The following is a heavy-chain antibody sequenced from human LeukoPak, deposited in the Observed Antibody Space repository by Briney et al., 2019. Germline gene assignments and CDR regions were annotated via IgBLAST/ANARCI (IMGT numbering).Heavy chain of an antibody. D-gene: IGHD3-16*01. Sequence: GGSLRLSCAASGLSFSSFAMSWVRQAPARGLEWLSSMKGTGETFYADSVRGRFTLSRDDSRNTVYLQLNNLRVEDTAVYYCARASWVSSADAVRWGQGTVVTVPS. J-gene: IGHJ4*02. CDR1: GLSFSSFA. V-gene: IGHV3-23*01. CDR3: ARASWVSSADAVR. CDR2: MKGTGET.